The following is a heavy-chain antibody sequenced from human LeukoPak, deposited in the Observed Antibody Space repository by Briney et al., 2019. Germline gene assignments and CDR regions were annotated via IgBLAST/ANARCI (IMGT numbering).Heavy chain of an antibody. Sequence: SETLSLTCTVSGGSISSYYWSWIRQPAGKGLEWIGRIYTSGRSNYNPSLKSRVTMSVDTSKNQFSLKLSSVTAADTAVYYCARDITMRNWYFDLWGRGTLVTVSS. CDR2: IYTSGRS. V-gene: IGHV4-4*07. J-gene: IGHJ2*01. D-gene: IGHD3-22*01. CDR3: ARDITMRNWYFDL. CDR1: GGSISSYY.